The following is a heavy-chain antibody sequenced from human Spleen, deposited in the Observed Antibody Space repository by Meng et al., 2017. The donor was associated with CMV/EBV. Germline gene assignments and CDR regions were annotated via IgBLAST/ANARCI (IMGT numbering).Heavy chain of an antibody. Sequence: TCTVSGGSVSSGSYYWSWIRQPPGKGLEWIGDIYYSGSTNYNPSLKSRVTISVDTSKNQFSLKLSSVTAADTAVYYCARVLGNNWFDPWGQGTLVTVSS. D-gene: IGHD7-27*01. CDR2: IYYSGST. CDR1: GGSVSSGSYY. V-gene: IGHV4-61*01. J-gene: IGHJ5*02. CDR3: ARVLGNNWFDP.